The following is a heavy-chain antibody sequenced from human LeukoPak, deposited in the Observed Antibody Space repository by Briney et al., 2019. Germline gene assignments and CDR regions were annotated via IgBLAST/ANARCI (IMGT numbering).Heavy chain of an antibody. CDR2: MKGDGSEK. CDR1: GFTFSTYW. J-gene: IGHJ3*01. D-gene: IGHD3-9*01. CDR3: ARPGYTAAYDL. Sequence: QAGGSLRLSCAASGFTFSTYWMTWVRQAPGKGLEWVANMKGDGSEKHYVDSMKGRFTISRDNAKNSLYLQMNSLRAEDTALYYCARPGYTAAYDLWGQGTMVTVSS. V-gene: IGHV3-7*01.